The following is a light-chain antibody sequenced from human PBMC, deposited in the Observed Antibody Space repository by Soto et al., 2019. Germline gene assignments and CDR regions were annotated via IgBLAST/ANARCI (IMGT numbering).Light chain of an antibody. CDR1: SSDVGGYNC. Sequence: QSALTQPASVSGSPGQAIAISCTGTSSDVGGYNCVSWYQQHPGKAPKLMIFDVTNRPSGVSNRFAGSKSGNTASLTISGLLAEDEAYYYRRSYTRGGNDVFGTGTKLTVL. CDR3: RSYTRGGNDV. V-gene: IGLV2-14*01. J-gene: IGLJ1*01. CDR2: DVT.